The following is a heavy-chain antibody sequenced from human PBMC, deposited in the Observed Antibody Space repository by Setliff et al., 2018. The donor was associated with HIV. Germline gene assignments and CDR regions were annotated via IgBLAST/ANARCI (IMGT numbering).Heavy chain of an antibody. CDR3: VTTDYFYGRNNFEY. V-gene: IGHV4-38-2*02. CDR2: IYHVGTT. J-gene: IGHJ4*02. D-gene: IGHD3-10*01. Sequence: SETLSLTCTVSGYSMSGGYNWGWIRQSPEKGLEWIGNIYHVGTTYYNPSLKSRVTLSVDPSKSQFSLKLTSMTAADTALYYCVTTDYFYGRNNFEYWGQGALVTVSS. CDR1: GYSMSGGYN.